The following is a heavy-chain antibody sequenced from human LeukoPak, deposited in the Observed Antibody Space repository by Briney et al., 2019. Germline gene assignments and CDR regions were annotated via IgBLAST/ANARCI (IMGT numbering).Heavy chain of an antibody. V-gene: IGHV3-53*01. D-gene: IGHD3-22*01. CDR2: IYRDGGT. Sequence: GGSLRLSCAASGFTVTDNYMSWVRQAPGKGLEWVSVIYRDGGTFYSDSVKGRFTISRDYSKNTLYLQMNSLRVDDTAVYYCARDSSGPASWGQGTLVTVSS. CDR1: GFTVTDNY. CDR3: ARDSSGPAS. J-gene: IGHJ4*02.